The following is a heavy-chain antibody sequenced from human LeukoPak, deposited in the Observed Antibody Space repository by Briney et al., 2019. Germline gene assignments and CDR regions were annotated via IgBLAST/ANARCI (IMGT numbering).Heavy chain of an antibody. Sequence: GESLKISCKGSGYTFTSYGISWVRQAPGQGLEWMGWISAYNGNINYAQKLQGRVTMTTDTSTSTAYMELRSLRSDDAAVYYCARKRTYYYGSGSYRYYYYYYYMDVWGKGTTVTVSS. CDR2: ISAYNGNI. D-gene: IGHD3-10*01. J-gene: IGHJ6*03. CDR1: GYTFTSYG. V-gene: IGHV1-18*01. CDR3: ARKRTYYYGSGSYRYYYYYYYMDV.